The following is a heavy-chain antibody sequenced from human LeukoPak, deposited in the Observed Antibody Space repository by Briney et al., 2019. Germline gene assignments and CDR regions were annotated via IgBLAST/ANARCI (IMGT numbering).Heavy chain of an antibody. J-gene: IGHJ6*02. CDR2: ISYDGSNK. Sequence: GGSLRLSCAASGFTFSSYAMHWVRQAPVKGLEWVAVISYDGSNKYYADSVKGRFTISRDNSKNTLYLQMNSLRAEDTAVYYCARDATTVTPLPNLYYYYGMGVWGQGTTVTVSS. D-gene: IGHD4-11*01. CDR3: ARDATTVTPLPNLYYYYGMGV. CDR1: GFTFSSYA. V-gene: IGHV3-30-3*01.